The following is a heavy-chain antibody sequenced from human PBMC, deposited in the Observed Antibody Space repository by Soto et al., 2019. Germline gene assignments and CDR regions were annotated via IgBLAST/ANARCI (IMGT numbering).Heavy chain of an antibody. D-gene: IGHD2-15*01. V-gene: IGHV3-30-3*01. J-gene: IGHJ4*02. CDR3: ARSGGGSCYSNIDC. Sequence: QVQLVESGGGVVQPGRSLRLSCEASGFTFSSHAMHWARQAPGKGLEWVAVISYDGSNLYYADSVKGRFTISRDSSKNTLYLQMISLRAEDTAVYYCARSGGGSCYSNIDCWGQGALVTVSS. CDR2: ISYDGSNL. CDR1: GFTFSSHA.